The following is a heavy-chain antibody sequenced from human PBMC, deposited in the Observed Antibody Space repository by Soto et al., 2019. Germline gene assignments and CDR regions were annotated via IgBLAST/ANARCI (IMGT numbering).Heavy chain of an antibody. J-gene: IGHJ6*02. Sequence: QVQLQESGPGLVKPSETLSLTCTVSGGSISSYYWSWIRQPPGKGLEWIGYIYYSGSTNYNPSLKSRVTISVDTSKNQCSLKLSSVTAADTAVYYCARSGTRYYYGMDVWGQGTTVTVSS. D-gene: IGHD3-10*01. V-gene: IGHV4-59*08. CDR3: ARSGTRYYYGMDV. CDR2: IYYSGST. CDR1: GGSISSYY.